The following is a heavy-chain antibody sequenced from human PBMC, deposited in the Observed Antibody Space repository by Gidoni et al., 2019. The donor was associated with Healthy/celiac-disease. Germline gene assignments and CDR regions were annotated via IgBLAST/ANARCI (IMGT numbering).Heavy chain of an antibody. D-gene: IGHD3-10*01. CDR3: ARSLIVRGVIIRYYYYGMDV. CDR1: GGSISSSSYY. V-gene: IGHV4-39*07. CDR2: IYYSGST. Sequence: QLQLQESGPGLVKPSETLSLTCTVSGGSISSSSYYWGWLRQPPGKGLEWIWSIYYSGSTYYNPPLKSRVPISVATSKNQFSLKLSSVTAADTAVYYCARSLIVRGVIIRYYYYGMDVWGQGTTVTVSS. J-gene: IGHJ6*02.